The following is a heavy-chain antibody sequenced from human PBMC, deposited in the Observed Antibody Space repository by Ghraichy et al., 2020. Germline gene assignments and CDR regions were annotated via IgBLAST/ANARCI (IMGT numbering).Heavy chain of an antibody. CDR2: ISWNSGSI. V-gene: IGHV3-9*01. J-gene: IGHJ6*02. CDR1: GFTFDDYA. CDR3: AKGSLQQPMYPYYYYYGMDV. Sequence: GGSLRLSCAASGFTFDDYAMHWVRQAPGKGLEWVSGISWNSGSIGYADSVKGRFTISRDNAKNSLYLQMNSLRAEDTALYYCAKGSLQQPMYPYYYYYGMDVWGQGTTVTVSS. D-gene: IGHD6-13*01.